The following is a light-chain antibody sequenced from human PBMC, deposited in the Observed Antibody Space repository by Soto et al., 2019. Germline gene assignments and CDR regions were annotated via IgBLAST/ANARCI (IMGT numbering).Light chain of an antibody. V-gene: IGKV1-33*01. CDR2: DSS. J-gene: IGKJ5*01. CDR3: QQYDNLPIT. Sequence: DIQMTQSPSSLSASVGDRVTTTCRASQAISNYLNWYQQKPGKAPKLLIYDSSNWETGVPSRFSGTGSGTDFTFTISSLQPEDIATYYCQQYDNLPITFGQGTRLEIK. CDR1: QAISNY.